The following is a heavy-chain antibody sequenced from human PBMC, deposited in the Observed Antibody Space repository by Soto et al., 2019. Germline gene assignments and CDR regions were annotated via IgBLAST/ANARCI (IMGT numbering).Heavy chain of an antibody. CDR1: GGTFSSYT. Sequence: QVQLVQSGAEVKKPGSSVKVSCKASGGTFSSYTISWVRQAPGQGLEWMGRIIPILGIANYAQKFQGRVTITADKSTSTAYMELSSLRSEDTAVYYCARCRWGEGKYYYYGMDVWGQGTTVTVSS. J-gene: IGHJ6*02. CDR3: ARCRWGEGKYYYYGMDV. CDR2: IIPILGIA. D-gene: IGHD3-16*01. V-gene: IGHV1-69*02.